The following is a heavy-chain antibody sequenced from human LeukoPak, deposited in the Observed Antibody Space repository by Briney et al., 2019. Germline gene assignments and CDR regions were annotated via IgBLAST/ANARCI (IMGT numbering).Heavy chain of an antibody. CDR2: IYVDGRTT. CDR3: AKDQQQLAYLFDN. Sequence: PGGSLRLSCVASGFTFSNYWMHWVRQPPGKGLVWVSRIYVDGRTTNYADSVKGRFTISRDNAKNTVYLEMNSLRAEDTAVYYCAKDQQQLAYLFDNWGQGTLVTVSS. D-gene: IGHD6-13*01. V-gene: IGHV3-74*01. CDR1: GFTFSNYW. J-gene: IGHJ4*02.